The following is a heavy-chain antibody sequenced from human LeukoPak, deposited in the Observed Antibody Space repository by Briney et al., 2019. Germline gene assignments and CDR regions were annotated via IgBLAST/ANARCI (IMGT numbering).Heavy chain of an antibody. CDR2: IGAFNGNT. V-gene: IGHV1-18*01. Sequence: ASVKVSCKASGYSFDRYGISWVRQAPGQGLEWLGWIGAFNGNTNYAQNLQGRVTMTADTSTTTAYMELRSLSSDDTAVYYCARDFLSYDGSENHFEDTFDIWGQGRMVTVSS. CDR1: GYSFDRYG. CDR3: ARDFLSYDGSENHFEDTFDI. D-gene: IGHD3-22*01. J-gene: IGHJ3*02.